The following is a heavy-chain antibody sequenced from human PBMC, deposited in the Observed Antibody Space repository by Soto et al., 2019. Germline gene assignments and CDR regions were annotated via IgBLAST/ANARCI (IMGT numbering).Heavy chain of an antibody. Sequence: SVKVSCKASGGTFSSYAISWVRQAPGQGLEWMGGIIPIFGTANYAQKFQGRVTITADESTSTAYMELGSLRSEDTAVYYCARLVGATENSDYWGQGTLVTVSS. D-gene: IGHD1-26*01. CDR1: GGTFSSYA. CDR2: IIPIFGTA. J-gene: IGHJ4*02. V-gene: IGHV1-69*13. CDR3: ARLVGATENSDY.